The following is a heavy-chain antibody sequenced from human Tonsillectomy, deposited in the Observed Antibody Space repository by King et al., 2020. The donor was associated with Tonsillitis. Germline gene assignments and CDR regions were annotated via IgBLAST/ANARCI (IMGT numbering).Heavy chain of an antibody. D-gene: IGHD1-14*01. Sequence: VQLQQWGAGLLKPSETLSLTCAVYGGSFSGYYWSWIRQPPGKGLEWIGEINHSGSTNYNPFLKSRVTISVDTSKNQFSLKLRSVTAADTAIYYCMSTGGGWGQGTLVTVSS. V-gene: IGHV4-34*01. J-gene: IGHJ4*02. CDR2: INHSGST. CDR3: MSTGGG. CDR1: GGSFSGYY.